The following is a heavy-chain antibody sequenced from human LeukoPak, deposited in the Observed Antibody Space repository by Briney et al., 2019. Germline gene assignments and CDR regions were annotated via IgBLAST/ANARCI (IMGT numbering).Heavy chain of an antibody. CDR1: GFTVSSNY. D-gene: IGHD5-18*01. CDR3: ARLDTAMVEVDY. J-gene: IGHJ4*02. V-gene: IGHV3-53*01. Sequence: GGSLRLSCAASGFTVSSNYMSWVRQAPGKGLEWVSVVYSGGSTYYADSVKGRFTISRDNAKNSLYLQMNSLRAEDTAVYYCARLDTAMVEVDYWGQGTLVTVSS. CDR2: VYSGGST.